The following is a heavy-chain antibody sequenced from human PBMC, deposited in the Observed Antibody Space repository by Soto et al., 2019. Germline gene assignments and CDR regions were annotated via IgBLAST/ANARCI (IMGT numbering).Heavy chain of an antibody. J-gene: IGHJ6*03. CDR2: ISSSSSYI. CDR1: RFTFSSYS. Sequence: EVQLVESGGGLVKRGGSLRLSCAASRFTFSSYSMNWVRQAPGKGLEWVSSISSSSSYIYYADSVKGRFTISRDNAKNSLYLQMNSLRAEDTAVYYCARVRAAYYDFWSGPQSIHMDVWGKGTTVTVSS. D-gene: IGHD3-3*01. V-gene: IGHV3-21*01. CDR3: ARVRAAYYDFWSGPQSIHMDV.